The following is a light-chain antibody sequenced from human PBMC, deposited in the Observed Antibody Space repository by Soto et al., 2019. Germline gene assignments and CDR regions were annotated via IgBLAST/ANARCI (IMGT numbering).Light chain of an antibody. Sequence: LTQPPSASGSPGQSFTISCILTSIDIGRYNYVSWYQHHPGKAPKLIIYEVTKRPSGVPDRFSGSKSGNTASLTVSGLQADDEADYYCNSYVGSNNYVFGTGTKVTVL. J-gene: IGLJ1*01. V-gene: IGLV2-8*01. CDR2: EVT. CDR1: SIDIGRYNY. CDR3: NSYVGSNNYV.